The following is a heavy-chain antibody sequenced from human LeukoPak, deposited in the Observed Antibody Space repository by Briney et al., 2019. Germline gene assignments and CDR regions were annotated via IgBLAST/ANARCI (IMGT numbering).Heavy chain of an antibody. CDR1: GGSFSGYY. D-gene: IGHD6-6*01. J-gene: IGHJ5*02. Sequence: PSETLSLTCAVYGGSFSGYYWSWIRQPPGKGLEWIGEINHSGSTNYNPSLKSRVAISVDTSKNQFSLKLSSVTAADTAVYYCARVGSSSSAPFDPWGQGTLVTVSS. V-gene: IGHV4-34*01. CDR3: ARVGSSSSAPFDP. CDR2: INHSGST.